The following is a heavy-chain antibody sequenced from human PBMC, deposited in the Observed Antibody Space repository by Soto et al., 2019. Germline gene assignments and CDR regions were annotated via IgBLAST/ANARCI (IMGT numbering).Heavy chain of an antibody. J-gene: IGHJ4*02. CDR1: GGSFTSNNW. CDR2: IYRTGST. V-gene: IGHV4-4*02. D-gene: IGHD1-7*01. CDR3: ASRDPGTSVDY. Sequence: SETLSLTCAVSGGSFTSNNWWTWVRQPPGQGLEWIGEIYRTGSTNYNPSLKSRVTISLDKSENQFSLKVTSLTVAHTAVYYCASRDPGTSVDYWGQGTLVTVSS.